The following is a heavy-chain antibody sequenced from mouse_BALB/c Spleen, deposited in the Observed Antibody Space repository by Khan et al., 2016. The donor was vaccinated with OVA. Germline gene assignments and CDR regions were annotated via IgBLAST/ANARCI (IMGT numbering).Heavy chain of an antibody. CDR1: GYTFTDFL. V-gene: IGHV1-77*01. CDR3: ARAGYGGFAH. J-gene: IGHJ3*01. D-gene: IGHD3-2*02. CDR2: IYPGSGYI. Sequence: QVQLKESGPELVKPGASVKMSCKASGYTFTDFLISWLKQRPGQGLEWIGEIYPGSGYIYYNEKFKGKATLTSDKAYNTAYMQLSSLTSEDSAVYFCARAGYGGFAHWGQGTLVTVSA.